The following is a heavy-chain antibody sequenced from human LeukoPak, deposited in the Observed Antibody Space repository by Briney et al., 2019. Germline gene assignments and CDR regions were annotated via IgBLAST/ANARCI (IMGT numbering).Heavy chain of an antibody. J-gene: IGHJ4*02. V-gene: IGHV3-7*01. D-gene: IGHD3-10*01. CDR2: IKQDGSEK. CDR1: GFTFSSYW. CDR3: ARGGGLYYYGSGSYLFDY. Sequence: AGGSLRLSCAASGFTFSSYWMSWVRQAPGKGLEWVANIKQDGSEKYYVDSVKGRFTISRDNAKNSLYLQMNSLRAEDTAVYYCARGGGLYYYGSGSYLFDYWGQGTLVTVSS.